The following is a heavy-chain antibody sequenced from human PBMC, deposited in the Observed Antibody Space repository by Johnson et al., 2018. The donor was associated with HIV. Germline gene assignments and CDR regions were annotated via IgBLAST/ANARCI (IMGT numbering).Heavy chain of an antibody. CDR3: ARLAFDI. V-gene: IGHV3-30*03. J-gene: IGHJ3*02. CDR1: GFTFRNYG. Sequence: QVQLVESGGGVVQPGRSLRLSCAASGFTFRNYGMHWVRQAPGKGLEWVAVILFDGSNEYYADSVKGRFTISRDNSKNTLYLQMNSLRTEDTAVYYCARLAFDIWGQGTMVTVSS. CDR2: ILFDGSNE.